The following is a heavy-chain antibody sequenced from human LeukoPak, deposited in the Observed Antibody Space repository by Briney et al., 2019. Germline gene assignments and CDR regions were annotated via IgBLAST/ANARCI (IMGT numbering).Heavy chain of an antibody. J-gene: IGHJ6*02. CDR2: INSDGSST. Sequence: GGSLRLSCAASGFTFSSYWMHWVRQAPGKGLVWVSRINSDGSSTSYADSVKGRFTISRDNAKNTLYLQMNSLRAEDTAVYYCARIRTEQLVFYYYGMDVWGQGTTVTVSS. D-gene: IGHD6-13*01. V-gene: IGHV3-74*01. CDR3: ARIRTEQLVFYYYGMDV. CDR1: GFTFSSYW.